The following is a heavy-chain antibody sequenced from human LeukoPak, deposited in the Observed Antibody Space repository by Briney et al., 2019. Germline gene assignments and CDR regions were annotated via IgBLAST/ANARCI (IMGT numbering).Heavy chain of an antibody. Sequence: PSETLSLTCTVSGGSISSYYWSWIRQPPGKGLEWIGYIYYSGSTNYNPSLKSRVTISVDTSKNQFSLKLSSVTAADTAVYYCARADDSSGYYFGVDYWGQGTLVTVSS. J-gene: IGHJ4*02. CDR1: GGSISSYY. V-gene: IGHV4-59*01. CDR3: ARADDSSGYYFGVDY. CDR2: IYYSGST. D-gene: IGHD3-22*01.